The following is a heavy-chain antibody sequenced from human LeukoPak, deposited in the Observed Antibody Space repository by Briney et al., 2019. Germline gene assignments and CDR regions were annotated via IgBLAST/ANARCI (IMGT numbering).Heavy chain of an antibody. CDR2: ISAYNGNT. Sequence: ASVKVSCEASGYTFSSYGITWVRQAPGQGLEWMGWISAYNGNTNYAQKLQGRVTMTTDTSTSTAYMELRSLRSDDTAVYYCARSYYDILTGYSRQYYFDYWGQGTLVTVSS. CDR1: GYTFSSYG. D-gene: IGHD3-9*01. J-gene: IGHJ4*02. V-gene: IGHV1-18*01. CDR3: ARSYYDILTGYSRQYYFDY.